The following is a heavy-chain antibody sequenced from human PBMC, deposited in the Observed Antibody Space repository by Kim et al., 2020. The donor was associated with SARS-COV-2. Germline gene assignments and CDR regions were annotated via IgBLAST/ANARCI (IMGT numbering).Heavy chain of an antibody. V-gene: IGHV3-7*01. Sequence: GGSLRLSCAASGFTFSSYCMSWVRQAPGKGLEWVANRKQDGSEKNYLDSVKGRFTISRDNAKNSLYLQMNSLRAEDTAVYYCSRDQPLWFGELLFVPEPQYGIDVWGRGTTVTVSS. J-gene: IGHJ6*04. CDR3: SRDQPLWFGELLFVPEPQYGIDV. CDR2: RKQDGSEK. CDR1: GFTFSSYC. D-gene: IGHD3-10*01.